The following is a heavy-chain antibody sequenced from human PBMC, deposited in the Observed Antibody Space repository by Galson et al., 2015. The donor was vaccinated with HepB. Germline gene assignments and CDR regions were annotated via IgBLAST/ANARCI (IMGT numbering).Heavy chain of an antibody. CDR2: INPSGGST. D-gene: IGHD3-3*01. CDR1: GYTFTSYY. J-gene: IGHJ4*02. CDR3: ARGALRFLEWLLSAFDY. Sequence: SVKVSCKASGYTFTSYYMHWVRQAPGQGLEWMGIINPSGGSTSYAQKFQGRVTMTKDTSTSTVYMELSSLRSKDTAVYYCARGALRFLEWLLSAFDYWGQGTLVTVSS. V-gene: IGHV1-46*03.